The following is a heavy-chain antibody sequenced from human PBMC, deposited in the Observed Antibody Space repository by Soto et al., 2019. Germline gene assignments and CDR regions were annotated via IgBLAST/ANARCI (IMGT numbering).Heavy chain of an antibody. D-gene: IGHD6-19*01. J-gene: IGHJ4*02. V-gene: IGHV4-31*03. CDR3: ARVSFGWYRPFDF. Sequence: QVQLQESGPGLVKPSQTLSLTCTVSGGSIRSGDYYSSWIRQHPGKGLEWIGYIYYNGNTYYNPSLKSRLTISIDTSKNQFSLELSSVTAADTAVYYCARVSFGWYRPFDFWGQGTLVIASS. CDR2: IYYNGNT. CDR1: GGSIRSGDYY.